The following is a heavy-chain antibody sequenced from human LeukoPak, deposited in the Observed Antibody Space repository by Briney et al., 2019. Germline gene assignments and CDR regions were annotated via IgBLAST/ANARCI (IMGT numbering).Heavy chain of an antibody. V-gene: IGHV3-15*01. CDR1: GFTFSNDW. CDR2: IKSKTDGGTT. Sequence: PGGSLRLSCAASGFTFSNDWMSWVRQAPGKGLEWVGRIKSKTDGGTTDYAAPVKGRFTISRDDSKITLYLQRNSLKTEDTAVYCCCTEGGLYYYGSGSFYVEPAYYYYYGMDVWGKRTTGTVSS. D-gene: IGHD3-10*01. CDR3: CTEGGLYYYGSGSFYVEPAYYYYYGMDV. J-gene: IGHJ6*04.